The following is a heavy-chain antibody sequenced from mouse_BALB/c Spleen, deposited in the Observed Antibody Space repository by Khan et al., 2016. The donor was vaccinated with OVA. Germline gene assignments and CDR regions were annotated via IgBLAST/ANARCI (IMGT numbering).Heavy chain of an antibody. CDR1: VFTFSSFT. CDR3: ARANYGPFAY. V-gene: IGHV5-9*03. D-gene: IGHD1-1*02. J-gene: IGHJ3*01. CDR2: ISSGGDNT. Sequence: EVELVESGGGLVKPGGSLKLSCAASVFTFSSFTMSWVRQTPEKRLEWVASISSGGDNTYYPDSVKGRFTISRDNAKNNLYLQMSSLRSEDTALYYCARANYGPFAYWGQGTLVTVSA.